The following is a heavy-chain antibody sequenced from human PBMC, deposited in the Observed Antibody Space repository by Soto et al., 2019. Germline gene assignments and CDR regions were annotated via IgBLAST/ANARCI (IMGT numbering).Heavy chain of an antibody. J-gene: IGHJ4*02. Sequence: SETLSLTCTVSGGSISSYYWSWIRQPPGKGLEWIGYIYYSGSTNYNPSLKSRVTISVDTSKNQFSLKLRSVTAADTAVYYCARVTIFGVVIDYWGQGTLVTVSS. CDR3: ARVTIFGVVIDY. CDR2: IYYSGST. CDR1: GGSISSYY. V-gene: IGHV4-59*01. D-gene: IGHD3-3*01.